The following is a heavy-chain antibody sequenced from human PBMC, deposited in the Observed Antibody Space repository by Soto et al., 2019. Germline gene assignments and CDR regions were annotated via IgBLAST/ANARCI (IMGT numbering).Heavy chain of an antibody. V-gene: IGHV1-2*02. Sequence: ASVKVSCKTSGYTFTDYYMHWVRQAPGLGLEWLGWINPNTGAAKYAQKFQGRVTMTRDTSTTTAYIELSRLRSDDTAVYFCARDWYYFDSSGYCKTVYYYYYGLEAWGQGTTVTVSS. J-gene: IGHJ6*02. CDR3: ARDWYYFDSSGYCKTVYYYYYGLEA. CDR1: GYTFTDYY. CDR2: INPNTGAA. D-gene: IGHD3-22*01.